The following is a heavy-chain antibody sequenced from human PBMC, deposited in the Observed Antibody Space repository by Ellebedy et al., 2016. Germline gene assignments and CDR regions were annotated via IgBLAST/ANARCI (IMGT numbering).Heavy chain of an antibody. CDR1: GFTFSSYW. J-gene: IGHJ6*02. CDR3: ARDQGYYYYGMDV. V-gene: IGHV3-7*04. Sequence: GESLKISCAASGFTFSSYWMSWVRQAPGKGLEWVANIKQDGSEKYYVDSVKGRFTISRDKAKNSLYLQMNSLRAEDTAVYNCARDQGYYYYGMDVWGQGTTVTVSS. CDR2: IKQDGSEK.